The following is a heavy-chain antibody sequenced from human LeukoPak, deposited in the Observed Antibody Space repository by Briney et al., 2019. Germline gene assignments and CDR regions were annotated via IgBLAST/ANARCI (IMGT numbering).Heavy chain of an antibody. CDR3: ARDGQCLADH. CDR2: ISDNGNKK. D-gene: IGHD6-19*01. V-gene: IGHV3-30-3*01. CDR1: GFTFSHYA. Sequence: PGRSLRLSCAASGFTFSHYAIHWVRQAPGKGLEWVAVISDNGNKKFYADSVKGRLTISRDSSKSTVSLQMNNLRPEDTALYYCARDGQCLADHWGQGTLVTVSS. J-gene: IGHJ4*02.